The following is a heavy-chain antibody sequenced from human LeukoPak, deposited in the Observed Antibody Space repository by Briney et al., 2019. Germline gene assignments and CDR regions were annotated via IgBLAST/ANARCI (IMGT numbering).Heavy chain of an antibody. CDR3: KKDKRAYYYDSSGAD. CDR2: ISGGST. D-gene: IGHD3-22*01. Sequence: EGSLRLSCAASGFTVSSNEMSWVRQAPGKGLEWVSSISGGSTYYADSRKGRFTISRDNSKNTLHLQMNSLRAEDTAVYYCKKDKRAYYYDSSGADWGQGTLVTVSS. J-gene: IGHJ4*02. V-gene: IGHV3-38-3*01. CDR1: GFTVSSNE.